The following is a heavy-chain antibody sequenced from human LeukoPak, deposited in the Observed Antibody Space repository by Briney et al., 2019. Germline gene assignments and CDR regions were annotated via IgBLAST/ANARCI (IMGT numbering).Heavy chain of an antibody. CDR1: GGSISSGDFY. V-gene: IGHV4-31*03. J-gene: IGHJ4*02. CDR2: IYYSGST. Sequence: SETLSLTCTASGGSISSGDFYWSWVRQRPGKGLEWIGYIYYSGSTCYAPSLKSRVAMSLDTSKNQFSLKLTSVTAADTGVYYCVREPPAHCFDVWGQGTLVTVSS. CDR3: VREPPAHCFDV. D-gene: IGHD2-2*01.